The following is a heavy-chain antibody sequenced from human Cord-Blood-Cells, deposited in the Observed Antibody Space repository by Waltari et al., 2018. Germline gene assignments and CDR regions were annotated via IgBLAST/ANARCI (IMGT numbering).Heavy chain of an antibody. J-gene: IGHJ4*02. V-gene: IGHV3-33*01. CDR3: AREGRIGVAATPAYFDY. CDR2: IWYDGSNK. D-gene: IGHD2-15*01. CDR1: GFTFSSYG. Sequence: QVQLVESGGGVVQPGRSLRLSCAASGFTFSSYGMHWVRQAPGKGLEWVAVIWYDGSNKYNADAVKGRFTISRDNSKNTLYLQMNSLRAEDTAVYYCAREGRIGVAATPAYFDYWGQGTLVTVSS.